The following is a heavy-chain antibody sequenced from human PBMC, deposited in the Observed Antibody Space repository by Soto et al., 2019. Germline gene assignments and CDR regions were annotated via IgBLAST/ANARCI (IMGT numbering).Heavy chain of an antibody. CDR2: IYPGDSDT. V-gene: IGHV5-51*01. CDR1: RYSFTSYW. CDR3: ARRSEYYYYYGMDV. J-gene: IGHJ6*02. Sequence: PGESLKIYCNGSRYSFTSYWIGWVRQMPGKGLEWMGTIYPGDSDTRYSPSFHGQVTISADRSISTAYLQWSSLKASDTAMYYCARRSEYYYYYGMDVWGQGTTVTVSS.